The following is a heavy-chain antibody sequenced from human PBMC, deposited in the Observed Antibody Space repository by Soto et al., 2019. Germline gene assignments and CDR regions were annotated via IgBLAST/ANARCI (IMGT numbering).Heavy chain of an antibody. CDR2: IGGRGNSA. CDR3: VREGRGSFDF. V-gene: IGHV3-23*01. D-gene: IGHD5-12*01. J-gene: IGHJ3*01. CDR1: GFIFTNYA. Sequence: GGSLRLSCAASGFIFTNYAMNWVRQAPGEGLEWVSVIGGRGNSAYYADSVQGRFTISRDNSKNTLSLQMSSLTADDTAIYYCVREGRGSFDFWGRGTMVTVSS.